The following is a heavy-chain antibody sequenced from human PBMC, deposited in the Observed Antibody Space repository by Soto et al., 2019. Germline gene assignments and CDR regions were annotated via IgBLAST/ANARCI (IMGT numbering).Heavy chain of an antibody. CDR1: GFTFDAYA. J-gene: IGHJ6*02. D-gene: IGHD6-19*01. CDR2: ISGSGGST. CDR3: AKSDSSGYYYYGMDV. Sequence: GGSLRLSCSASGFTFDAYAMSWVRQAPGKGLEWVSAISGSGGSTYYADSVKGRFTISRDNSKNTLYLQMNSLRAEDTAVYYCAKSDSSGYYYYGMDVWGQGTTVTVSS. V-gene: IGHV3-23*01.